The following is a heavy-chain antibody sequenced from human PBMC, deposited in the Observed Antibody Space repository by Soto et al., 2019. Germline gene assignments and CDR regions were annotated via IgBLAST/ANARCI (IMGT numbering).Heavy chain of an antibody. V-gene: IGHV3-23*01. Sequence: PGGSLRRSCVVSGSTFSSDDMSWVRQAPGRGLEWVSGISDSGGSTYYADSVKGRFTISRDNAKNTLYLQMKSLRVEDTALYYCAKDGGWSLAVAGLFDYWGPGTQVTVSS. CDR2: ISDSGGST. CDR1: GSTFSSDD. D-gene: IGHD6-19*01. CDR3: AKDGGWSLAVAGLFDY. J-gene: IGHJ4*02.